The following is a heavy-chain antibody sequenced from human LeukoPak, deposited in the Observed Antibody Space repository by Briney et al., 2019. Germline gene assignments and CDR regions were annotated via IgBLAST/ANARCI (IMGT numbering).Heavy chain of an antibody. Sequence: GGSLRLSCAASGFTFSSYGMHWVRQAPGKGLEWVAVISYDGSNKYYADSVKGRFTISRDNSKNTLYLQMNSLRAEDTAVCYCAKAITFGATSKRYYFDYWGQGSLVTVSS. CDR2: ISYDGSNK. CDR3: AKAITFGATSKRYYFDY. J-gene: IGHJ4*02. V-gene: IGHV3-30*18. CDR1: GFTFSSYG. D-gene: IGHD3-16*01.